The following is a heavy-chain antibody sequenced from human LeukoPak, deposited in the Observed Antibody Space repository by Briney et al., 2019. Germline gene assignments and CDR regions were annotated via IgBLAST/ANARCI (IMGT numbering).Heavy chain of an antibody. CDR3: SKRVGGTPDN. CDR2: ICGEGHGR. J-gene: IGHJ4*02. Sequence: GGSLRLSCAASGLIFSNYAMVWVGHAPGKGLEWGSAICGEGHGRDYADSVKGRFTISRDNSKSTLYLQMNSLRAGDTALYYCSKRVGGTPDNWGLGTLVTVSS. V-gene: IGHV3-23*01. D-gene: IGHD1-14*01. CDR1: GLIFSNYA.